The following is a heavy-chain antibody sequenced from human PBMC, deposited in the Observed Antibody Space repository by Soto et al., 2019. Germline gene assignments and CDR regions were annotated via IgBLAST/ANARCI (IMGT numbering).Heavy chain of an antibody. J-gene: IGHJ4*02. Sequence: GGSLRLSCAASGFTFSSYGMHWVRQAPGKGLEWVAVIWYDGSNKYYADSVKGRFTISRDNSKNTLYLQMNSLRAEDTAVYYCARESAPYGADRGFDYWGQGTLVTVSS. V-gene: IGHV3-33*01. CDR2: IWYDGSNK. CDR3: ARESAPYGADRGFDY. D-gene: IGHD4-17*01. CDR1: GFTFSSYG.